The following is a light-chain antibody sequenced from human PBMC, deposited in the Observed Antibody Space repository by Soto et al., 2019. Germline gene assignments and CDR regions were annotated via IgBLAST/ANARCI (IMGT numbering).Light chain of an antibody. J-gene: IGLJ3*02. CDR3: SSFTSIHTWV. Sequence: QSALTQPASVSGSPGQSITISCTGTSTDVGGYSYVSWYQQHPGKAPKLMIYEVSNRPSGVSNRFSGYKSGNTASLTASGLQTEDEADYYCSSFTSIHTWVFGGGNKVTVL. CDR2: EVS. V-gene: IGLV2-14*01. CDR1: STDVGGYSY.